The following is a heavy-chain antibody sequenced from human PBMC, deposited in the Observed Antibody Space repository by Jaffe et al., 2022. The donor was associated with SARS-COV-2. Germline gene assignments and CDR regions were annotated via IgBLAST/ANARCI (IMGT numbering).Heavy chain of an antibody. D-gene: IGHD3-3*01. CDR2: IYTSGST. J-gene: IGHJ5*02. CDR1: GGSISSGSYY. V-gene: IGHV4-61*02. Sequence: QVQLQESGPGLVKPSQTLSLTCTVSGGSISSGSYYWSWIRQPAGKGLEWIGRIYTSGSTNYNPSLKSRVTISVDTSKNQFSLKLSSVTAADTAVYYCARTGYYDFWRGSEEDWFDPWGQGTLVTVSS. CDR3: ARTGYYDFWRGSEEDWFDP.